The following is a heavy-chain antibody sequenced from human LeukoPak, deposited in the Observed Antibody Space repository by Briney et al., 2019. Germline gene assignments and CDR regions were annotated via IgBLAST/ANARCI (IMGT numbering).Heavy chain of an antibody. CDR3: ARGGYYYDSSGYSSYWYFDL. V-gene: IGHV4-34*01. Sequence: SSETLSLTCTVSGGSISSYYWSWIRQPPGKGLEWIGEINHSGSTNYNPSLKSRVTISVDTSKNQFSLKLSSVTAADTAVYYCARGGYYYDSSGYSSYWYFDLWGRGTLVTVSS. CDR2: INHSGST. CDR1: GGSISSYY. D-gene: IGHD3-22*01. J-gene: IGHJ2*01.